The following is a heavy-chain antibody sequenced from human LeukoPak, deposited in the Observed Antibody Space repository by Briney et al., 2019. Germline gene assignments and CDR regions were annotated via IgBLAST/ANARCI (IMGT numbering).Heavy chain of an antibody. CDR2: IYTSGST. D-gene: IGHD6-19*01. J-gene: IGHJ6*02. CDR1: GGSISSYY. V-gene: IGHV4-4*07. Sequence: RASETLSLTCTVSGGSISSYYWSWIRQPAGKGLEWIGRIYTSGSTNYNPSLKSRVTMSVDTSKNQFSLKLSSVTAADTAVYYCASSNHGYSSGWFGVSYYGMDVWGQGTTVTVSS. CDR3: ASSNHGYSSGWFGVSYYGMDV.